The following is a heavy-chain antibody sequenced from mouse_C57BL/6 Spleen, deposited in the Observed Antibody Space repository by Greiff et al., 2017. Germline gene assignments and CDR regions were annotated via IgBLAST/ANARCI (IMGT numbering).Heavy chain of an antibody. CDR3: ARYLRDY. V-gene: IGHV14-3*01. Sequence: EVHMVESVAELVRPGASVKMSCTASGFKIKNTNMHWVKQRTEQGLAWIGRIDPANGTTRYAPKFKGKATITADPSSNTDYLQLSRLTSDDTAIYYCARYLRDYWGQGTTLTVSS. CDR2: IDPANGTT. D-gene: IGHD3-2*02. J-gene: IGHJ2*01. CDR1: GFKIKNTN.